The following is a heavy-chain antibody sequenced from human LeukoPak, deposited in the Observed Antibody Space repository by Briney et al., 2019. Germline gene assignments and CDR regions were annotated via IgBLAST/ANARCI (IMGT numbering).Heavy chain of an antibody. J-gene: IGHJ3*02. Sequence: SQTLSLTCTVSGGSISSGDYYWSWIRQPPGKGLEWIGYIYYSGSTYYNPSLKSRVTISVDTSKNQFSLKLSSVTAADTAVYYCARWDSSGWPKGAVDIWGQGTMVTVSS. CDR3: ARWDSSGWPKGAVDI. D-gene: IGHD6-19*01. V-gene: IGHV4-30-4*01. CDR1: GGSISSGDYY. CDR2: IYYSGST.